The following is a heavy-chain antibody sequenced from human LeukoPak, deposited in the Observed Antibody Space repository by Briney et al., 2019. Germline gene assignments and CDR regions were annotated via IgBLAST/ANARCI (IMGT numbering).Heavy chain of an antibody. J-gene: IGHJ4*02. Sequence: PGGSLRLSCATSGFTFSSYAMSWVRQAPGKGLEWVSTMSGSGGSTYYADSVKGRFTISRDNSKNTLYLQMSSLRAEDTAVYYCAKVPGAPYFFDYWGQGTLVTVSS. V-gene: IGHV3-23*01. CDR1: GFTFSSYA. CDR2: MSGSGGST. CDR3: AKVPGAPYFFDY. D-gene: IGHD1-26*01.